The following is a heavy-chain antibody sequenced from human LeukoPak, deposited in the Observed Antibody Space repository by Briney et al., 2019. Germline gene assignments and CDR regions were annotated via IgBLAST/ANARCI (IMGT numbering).Heavy chain of an antibody. D-gene: IGHD3-9*01. CDR2: INHSGST. CDR3: ARPANYDILTGYYL. J-gene: IGHJ4*02. CDR1: GGSFSGYY. V-gene: IGHV4-34*01. Sequence: SETLSLTCAVYGGSFSGYYWSWIRQPPGKGLEWIGEINHSGSTNYNPSLKSRVTISVDTSKNQFSLKLSSVTAAGTAVYYCARPANYDILTGYYLWGQGTLVTVSS.